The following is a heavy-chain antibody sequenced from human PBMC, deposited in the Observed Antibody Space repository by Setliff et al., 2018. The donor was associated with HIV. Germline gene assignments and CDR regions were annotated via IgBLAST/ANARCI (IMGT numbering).Heavy chain of an antibody. CDR2: IYTSGST. CDR1: GGSISSGSYY. CDR3: ARLGSDYYDSSGYLYYFDY. D-gene: IGHD3-22*01. J-gene: IGHJ4*02. Sequence: PSETLSLTCTVSGGSISSGSYYWSWIRQPAGKGLEWIGHIYTSGSTNYNPSLKSRVTISVDTSKNQFSLELSSVTAADTAVYYCARLGSDYYDSSGYLYYFDYWGQGTLVTVSS. V-gene: IGHV4-61*09.